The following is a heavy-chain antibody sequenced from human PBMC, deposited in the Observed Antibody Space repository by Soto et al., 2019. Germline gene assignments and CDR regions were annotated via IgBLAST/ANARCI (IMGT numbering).Heavy chain of an antibody. CDR1: GFTFSSYS. J-gene: IGHJ6*02. D-gene: IGHD3-10*01. V-gene: IGHV3-21*01. CDR3: ARDSVRGVSPTYYGMDV. CDR2: ISSSSSYI. Sequence: NPGGSLRLSCAASGFTFSSYSMNWVRQAPGKGLEWVSSISSSSSYIYYADSVKGRFTISRDNAKNSLYLQMNSLRAEDTAVYYCARDSVRGVSPTYYGMDVWGQGTTVTVSS.